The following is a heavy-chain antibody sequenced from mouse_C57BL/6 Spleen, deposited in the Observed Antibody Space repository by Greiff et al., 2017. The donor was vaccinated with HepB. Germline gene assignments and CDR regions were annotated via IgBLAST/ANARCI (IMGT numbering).Heavy chain of an antibody. J-gene: IGHJ3*01. V-gene: IGHV3-6*01. CDR1: GYSITSGYY. CDR2: ISYDGSN. CDR3: ARGSSWFAY. Sequence: DVQLVESGPGLVKPSQSLSLTCSVTGYSITSGYYWNWIRQSPGNILEWLGYISYDGSNNYNPSLKNRIPITRDTSKNQFFLKLNSVTTEDTATYYCARGSSWFAYWGQGALVTVSA.